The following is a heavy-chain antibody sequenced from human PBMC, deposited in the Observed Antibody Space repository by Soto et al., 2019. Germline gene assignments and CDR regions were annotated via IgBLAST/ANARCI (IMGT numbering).Heavy chain of an antibody. CDR1: GFTFSSYA. CDR2: ISGSGGST. D-gene: IGHD3-22*01. J-gene: IGHJ4*02. CDR3: AKDYYDSSGYYPSPYSDY. V-gene: IGHV3-23*01. Sequence: GGSLRLSCAASGFTFSSYAMSWVRQAPGKGLEWVSAISGSGGSTYYADSVKGRFTISRDNSKNTLYLQMNSLRAEDTAVYYCAKDYYDSSGYYPSPYSDYWGQGTLVTVSS.